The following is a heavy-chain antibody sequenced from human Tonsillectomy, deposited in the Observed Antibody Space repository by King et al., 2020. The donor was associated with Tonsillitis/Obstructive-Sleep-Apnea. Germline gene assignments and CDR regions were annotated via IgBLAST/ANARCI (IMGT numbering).Heavy chain of an antibody. Sequence: VQLQQWGAGLLKPSETLSLTCAVYGGSFSGYYWSWIRQPPGKGLECIGEINHSGTTNYNPSLKSRVTISVDTSKNQFSLKLSSVTAADTAVYYCARYCHYYFDYWGQGTLVTVSS. CDR2: INHSGTT. D-gene: IGHD2-21*02. V-gene: IGHV4-34*01. J-gene: IGHJ4*02. CDR3: ARYCHYYFDY. CDR1: GGSFSGYY.